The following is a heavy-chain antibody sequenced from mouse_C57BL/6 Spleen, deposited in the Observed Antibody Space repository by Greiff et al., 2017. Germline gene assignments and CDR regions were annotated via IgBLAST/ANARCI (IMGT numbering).Heavy chain of an antibody. CDR3: ARKGRIITVGDWYFDV. J-gene: IGHJ1*03. CDR2: IRAGGGT. V-gene: IGHV2-9-1*01. D-gene: IGHD1-1*01. Sequence: VQLVESGPGLVAPSQSLSITCTVSGFSLTSYAISWVRQPPGKGLEWLGVIRAGGGTNYNSALNSRLSISKDNSKSQVFLKMNSPQTDDTARYYCARKGRIITVGDWYFDVRGTGTTVTVSS. CDR1: GFSLTSYA.